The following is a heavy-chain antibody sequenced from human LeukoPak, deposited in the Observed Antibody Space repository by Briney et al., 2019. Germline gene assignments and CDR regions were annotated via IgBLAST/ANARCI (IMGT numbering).Heavy chain of an antibody. Sequence: ASVKVSCKASGYTFTSYAMNWVRQAPGQGLEWMGWINTNTGNPTYAQGFTGRFVFSLDTSVSTAYLQNSSLKAEETAVYYCARGYTKDMTSVTHFDYWGQGTLVTVSS. V-gene: IGHV7-4-1*02. CDR2: INTNTGNP. CDR3: ARGYTKDMTSVTHFDY. D-gene: IGHD4-17*01. J-gene: IGHJ4*02. CDR1: GYTFTSYA.